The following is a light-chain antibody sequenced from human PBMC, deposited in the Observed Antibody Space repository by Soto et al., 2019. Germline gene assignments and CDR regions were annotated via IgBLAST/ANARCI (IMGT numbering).Light chain of an antibody. CDR1: QSLLHSNGYNY. CDR2: LGS. Sequence: DIVMTQSPLSLPVTPGEPASISCRSSQSLLHSNGYNYLDWYLQKPGQSPQLLIYLGSNRASGVTDRFSGSGSGTDFTLKISRVEAEDVGVYYCMQALQRGLTFGGGTKVEI. V-gene: IGKV2-28*01. J-gene: IGKJ4*01. CDR3: MQALQRGLT.